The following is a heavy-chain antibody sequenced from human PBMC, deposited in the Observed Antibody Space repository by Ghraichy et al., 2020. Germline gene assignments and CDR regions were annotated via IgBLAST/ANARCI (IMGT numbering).Heavy chain of an antibody. Sequence: GESLNISCAASGFTFSSYAMSWVRQAPGKGLEWVSAISGSGGSTYYADSVKGRFTISRDNSKNTLYLQMNSLRAEDTAVYDCAKDPFITMVRGVRLISGMDVWGQGTTVTVSS. CDR1: GFTFSSYA. D-gene: IGHD3-10*01. V-gene: IGHV3-23*01. CDR2: ISGSGGST. CDR3: AKDPFITMVRGVRLISGMDV. J-gene: IGHJ6*02.